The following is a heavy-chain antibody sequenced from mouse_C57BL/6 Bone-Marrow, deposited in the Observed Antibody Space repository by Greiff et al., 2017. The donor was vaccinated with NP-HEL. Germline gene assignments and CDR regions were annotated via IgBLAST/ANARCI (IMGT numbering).Heavy chain of an antibody. CDR1: GYTFTSYG. Sequence: VKLVESGAELARPGASVKLSCKASGYTFTSYGISWVKQRTGQGLEWIGEIYPRSGNTYYNEKFKGKATLTADKSSSTAYMELRSLTSEDSAVYFCARAGLRRGGFAYWGQGTLVTVSA. CDR2: IYPRSGNT. CDR3: ARAGLRRGGFAY. V-gene: IGHV1-81*01. J-gene: IGHJ3*01. D-gene: IGHD2-4*01.